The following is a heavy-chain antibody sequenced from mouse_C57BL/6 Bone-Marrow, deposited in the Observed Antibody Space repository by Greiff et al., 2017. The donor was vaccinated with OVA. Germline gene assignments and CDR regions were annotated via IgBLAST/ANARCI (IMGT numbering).Heavy chain of an antibody. J-gene: IGHJ4*01. CDR2: INSDGSST. D-gene: IGHD1-1*01. CDR1: GFTFSDYY. CDR3: ARASYYYGSRGYAMDY. Sequence: DVHLVESEGGLVQPGSSMKLSCTASGFTFSDYYMAWVRQVPEKGLEWVANINSDGSSTYYLDSLKSRFIISRDNAKNILYLQKSSLKSEDTATYYCARASYYYGSRGYAMDYWGQGTSVTVSS. V-gene: IGHV5-16*01.